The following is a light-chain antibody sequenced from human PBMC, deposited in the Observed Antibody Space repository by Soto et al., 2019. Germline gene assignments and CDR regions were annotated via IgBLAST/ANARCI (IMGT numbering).Light chain of an antibody. CDR1: QTIRSW. J-gene: IGKJ1*01. CDR2: KAS. Sequence: DIQMTQSPSTLSASVGGRVTITCRASQTIRSWLAWYQQKPGKAPKLLIYKASNLESGVPSRFSGSGSGTEFTLTINSLLPDDFATYYCQQYNSYPWTFGQGTKVEIK. V-gene: IGKV1-5*03. CDR3: QQYNSYPWT.